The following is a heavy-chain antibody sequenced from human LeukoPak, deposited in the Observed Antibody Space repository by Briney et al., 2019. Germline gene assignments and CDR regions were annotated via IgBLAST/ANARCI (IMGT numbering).Heavy chain of an antibody. Sequence: GGSLRLSCVASGFTFSSYAMSWVRQAPGKGLEWVSAISGSGGSTYYADSVKGRFTISRDNSKNTLYLQMNSLRAEDTAVYYCAKTPRLVPAALFDYWGQGTLVTVSS. CDR3: AKTPRLVPAALFDY. J-gene: IGHJ4*02. CDR2: ISGSGGST. CDR1: GFTFSSYA. V-gene: IGHV3-23*01. D-gene: IGHD2-2*01.